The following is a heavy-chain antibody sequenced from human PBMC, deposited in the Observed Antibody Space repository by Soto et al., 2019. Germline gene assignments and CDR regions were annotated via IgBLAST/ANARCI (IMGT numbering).Heavy chain of an antibody. V-gene: IGHV4-4*07. D-gene: IGHD5-18*01. CDR2: IYTSGST. CDR3: ARDYDTDMYNNWFDP. Sequence: PSETLSLTCTVSGGSISSYYWSWIRQHAGKGLEWIGRIYTSGSTNYNPSLKSRVTMSVDTSKNQFSPKLSSVTAADTAVYYCARDYDTDMYNNWFDPWGQGTLVTVSS. CDR1: GGSISSYY. J-gene: IGHJ5*02.